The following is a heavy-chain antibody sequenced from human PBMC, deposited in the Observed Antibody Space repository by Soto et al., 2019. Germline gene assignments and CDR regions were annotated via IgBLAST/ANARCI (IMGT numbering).Heavy chain of an antibody. CDR2: IIPIFGTA. V-gene: IGHV1-69*13. J-gene: IGHJ6*02. D-gene: IGHD3-3*01. Sequence: SVKVSCKASGGTFSSYAISWVRQAPGQGLEWMGGIIPIFGTANYAQKFQGRVTITADEATSTAYMDLSSLSSEDTAVYYCAREHYDFWSGPKGAYYYYGMDVWGQGTTVTASS. CDR3: AREHYDFWSGPKGAYYYYGMDV. CDR1: GGTFSSYA.